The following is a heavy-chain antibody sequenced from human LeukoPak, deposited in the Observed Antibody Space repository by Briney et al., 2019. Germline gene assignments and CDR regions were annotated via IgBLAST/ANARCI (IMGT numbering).Heavy chain of an antibody. J-gene: IGHJ6*03. Sequence: GGTLRLSCAASGFTFSIYGMGWVRQAPGKGLEWVSSISDNGGNTYYADSAKGRFTISRDNSKNTLYLQMNSLRADDTAVYYCARSLRVRGVPDYMDVWGKGTTVTISS. D-gene: IGHD3-10*01. V-gene: IGHV3-23*01. CDR1: GFTFSIYG. CDR2: ISDNGGNT. CDR3: ARSLRVRGVPDYMDV.